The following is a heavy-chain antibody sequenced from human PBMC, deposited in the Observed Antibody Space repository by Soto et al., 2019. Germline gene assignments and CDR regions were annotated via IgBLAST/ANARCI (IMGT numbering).Heavy chain of an antibody. CDR1: GYTFTSYD. CDR3: SSRPVSSRGGYREDY. J-gene: IGHJ4*02. D-gene: IGHD2-2*01. CDR2: IHPNSGNT. V-gene: IGHV1-8*01. Sequence: QVQLVQSGAEVKKPGASVKVSCKASGYTFTSYDINWVRQDTGQGLEWMGWIHPNSGNTGYAHRSQGRVSMLRNNPTSTADMALSILRCEATAVYYWSSRPVSSRGGYREDYWGQGTLVTVSS.